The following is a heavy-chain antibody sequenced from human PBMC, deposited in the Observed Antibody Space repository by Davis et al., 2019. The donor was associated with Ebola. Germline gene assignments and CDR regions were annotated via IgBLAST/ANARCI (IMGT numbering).Heavy chain of an antibody. Sequence: PSETLSLTCTVSGDSITSHYWSWVRQPPGKGLEWIGYVYYSGSTNYNPSLKSRVTMSVDTSKNQFSLHLASGTAADTAVYYCATNSSSSPWFDPWGQGTQVTVSS. CDR3: ATNSSSSPWFDP. J-gene: IGHJ5*02. CDR1: GDSITSHY. D-gene: IGHD6-6*01. V-gene: IGHV4-59*11. CDR2: VYYSGST.